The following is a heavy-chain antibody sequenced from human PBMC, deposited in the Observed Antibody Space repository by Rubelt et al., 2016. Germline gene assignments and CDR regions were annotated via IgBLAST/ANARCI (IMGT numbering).Heavy chain of an antibody. CDR3: ARAPQVSSSPGIDY. J-gene: IGHJ4*02. CDR2: MNPNSGNT. V-gene: IGHV1-8*01. D-gene: IGHD6-6*01. Sequence: QVQLVQSGAEVKKPGASVKVSCKASGYNFTSYDINWVRQATGQGLEWMGWMNPNSGNTRYAQKFQGRVTMKRNTSISTAYMGRSSLGSEDTAVYYCARAPQVSSSPGIDYWGQGTLVTVSS. CDR1: GYNFTSYD.